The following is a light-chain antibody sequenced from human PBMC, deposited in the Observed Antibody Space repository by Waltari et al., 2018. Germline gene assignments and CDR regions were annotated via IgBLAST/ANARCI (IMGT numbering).Light chain of an antibody. CDR1: QDISNS. CDR3: LHHDSVSRGT. CDR2: DAS. V-gene: IGKV1-33*01. Sequence: DIQMTQSPSSLSASVGDRVTITCQASQDISNSLDWYRQRPGKAPELLIYDASNLQTGVSSRFSGSGSGTHFTFPISNLQPADFATYYCLHHDSVSRGTFGQGTRLDIK. J-gene: IGKJ5*01.